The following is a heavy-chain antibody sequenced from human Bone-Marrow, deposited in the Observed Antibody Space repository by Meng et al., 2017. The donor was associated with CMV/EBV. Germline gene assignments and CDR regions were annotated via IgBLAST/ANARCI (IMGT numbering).Heavy chain of an antibody. CDR3: TRDNEGFNGVWYDAYDV. CDR2: IRQDESET. V-gene: IGHV3-7*01. J-gene: IGHJ3*01. D-gene: IGHD2-15*01. CDR1: GFTFSSYS. Sequence: GESLKISCAASGFTFSSYSMNWVRLAPGKGLEWVANIRQDESETHYVDSVEGRFTISRDNAKNLLFLQMNNLRVEDTAMYYCTRDNEGFNGVWYDAYDVWGQGTKVTVSS.